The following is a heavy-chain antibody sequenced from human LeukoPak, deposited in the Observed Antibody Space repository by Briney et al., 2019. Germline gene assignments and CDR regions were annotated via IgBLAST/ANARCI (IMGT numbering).Heavy chain of an antibody. Sequence: SETLSLTCTVSGDSISSYYWSWIRQPPGKGLEWIGYISYSASTNYNPSLKSRVTISVDTSKNQFSLKLSSVTAADTAVYYCATPTYSSGWGLYYYYYMDVWGKGTTVTVSS. CDR3: ATPTYSSGWGLYYYYYMDV. D-gene: IGHD6-25*01. J-gene: IGHJ6*03. V-gene: IGHV4-59*12. CDR2: ISYSAST. CDR1: GDSISSYY.